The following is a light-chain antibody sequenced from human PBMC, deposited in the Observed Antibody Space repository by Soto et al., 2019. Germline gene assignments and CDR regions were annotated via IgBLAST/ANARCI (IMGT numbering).Light chain of an antibody. Sequence: QSVLTQPRSVSGSAGQSVTISCTGTSSDVGGYNYVSWYQQHPGKAPKLMIYDVTKRPSGVPDRFSGSKSGNTASLTISGLQAEDEADYYCCSHAGGYTFVFGTGTKVTVL. J-gene: IGLJ1*01. CDR2: DVT. V-gene: IGLV2-11*01. CDR3: CSHAGGYTFV. CDR1: SSDVGGYNY.